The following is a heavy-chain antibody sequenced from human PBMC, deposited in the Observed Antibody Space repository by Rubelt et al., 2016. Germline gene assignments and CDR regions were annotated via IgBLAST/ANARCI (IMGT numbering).Heavy chain of an antibody. V-gene: IGHV4-38-2*02. Sequence: QVQLQESGPGLVKPSETLSLTCTVSGYSISSGYYWGWIRQPPGKGLEWIGYIYYSGSTYYNPSLKGRVTISVDTYKNQFSLKLSSVTAADTAVYYCARVESYGLTFDYWGQGTLVTVSS. J-gene: IGHJ4*02. D-gene: IGHD3-10*01. CDR3: ARVESYGLTFDY. CDR2: IYYSGST. CDR1: GYSISSGYY.